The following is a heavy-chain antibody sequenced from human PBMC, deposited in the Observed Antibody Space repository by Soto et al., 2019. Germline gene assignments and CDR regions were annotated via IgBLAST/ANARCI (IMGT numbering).Heavy chain of an antibody. D-gene: IGHD3-3*01. CDR2: INPNSGDT. CDR1: GYTFTGYY. V-gene: IGHV1-2*02. Sequence: ASVKVSCKASGYTFTGYYMHWVRQAPGQGLEWMGWINPNSGDTNSAQKFQGRVTMTRDTSIATAYMELSRLRSDDTAVYYCSSGATIFGVVTFDYWGQGTLVTVSS. J-gene: IGHJ4*02. CDR3: SSGATIFGVVTFDY.